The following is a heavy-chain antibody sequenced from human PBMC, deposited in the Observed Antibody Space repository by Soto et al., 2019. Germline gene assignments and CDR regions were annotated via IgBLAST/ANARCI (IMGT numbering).Heavy chain of an antibody. D-gene: IGHD2-21*01. V-gene: IGHV1-18*01. CDR2: ISAYNGNT. Sequence: DAVKVSCKASGYTFTSYGISWVRQAPGQGLEWMGWISAYNGNTNYAQKLQGRVTMTTDTSTSTVYMELRSLRADDTAVYYCASKLGQIPGDYWGQGTLVTVSS. J-gene: IGHJ4*02. CDR3: ASKLGQIPGDY. CDR1: GYTFTSYG.